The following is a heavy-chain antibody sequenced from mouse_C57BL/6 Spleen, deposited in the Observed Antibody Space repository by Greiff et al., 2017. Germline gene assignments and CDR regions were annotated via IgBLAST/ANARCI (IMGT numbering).Heavy chain of an antibody. CDR1: GYSITSGYD. D-gene: IGHD2-1*01. CDR3: ARGDYYGNYGFAY. Sequence: VQLQQSGPGMVKPSQSLSLTCTVTGYSITSGYDWHWIRHFPGNKLEWMGYISYSGSTNYNPSLKSRISITHDTAKNHFFLKLNSVTTEDTATYYCARGDYYGNYGFAYWGQGTLVTVSA. V-gene: IGHV3-1*01. J-gene: IGHJ3*01. CDR2: ISYSGST.